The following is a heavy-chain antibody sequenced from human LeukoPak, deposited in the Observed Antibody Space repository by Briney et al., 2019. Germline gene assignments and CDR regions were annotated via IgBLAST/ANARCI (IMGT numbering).Heavy chain of an antibody. D-gene: IGHD5-12*01. CDR1: GGSISSSNW. CDR3: ASYQGNSGYDFLEAFDI. CDR2: IYHSGST. V-gene: IGHV4-4*02. Sequence: SETLSLTCAVSGGSISSSNWWSWVRPPPGKGLEWIGEIYHSGSTNYNPSLKSRVTISVDKSKNQFSLKLSSVTAADTAVYYCASYQGNSGYDFLEAFDIWGQGTMVTVSS. J-gene: IGHJ3*02.